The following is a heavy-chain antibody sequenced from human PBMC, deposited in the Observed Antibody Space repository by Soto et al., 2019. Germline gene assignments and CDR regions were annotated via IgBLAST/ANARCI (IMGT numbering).Heavy chain of an antibody. CDR3: ARTLIYCSSTSCPYYYYLDV. Sequence: SGPTLVNPTQTLTLTCTFSGFSLSTSGMCVSWIRQPPGKALEWLARIDWDDDKYYSTSLKTRLTISKDTSKNQVVLTMTNMDPVDTATYYCARTLIYCSSTSCPYYYYLDVSGKGTTVTVSS. D-gene: IGHD2-2*01. CDR1: GFSLSTSGMC. J-gene: IGHJ6*03. V-gene: IGHV2-70*11. CDR2: IDWDDDK.